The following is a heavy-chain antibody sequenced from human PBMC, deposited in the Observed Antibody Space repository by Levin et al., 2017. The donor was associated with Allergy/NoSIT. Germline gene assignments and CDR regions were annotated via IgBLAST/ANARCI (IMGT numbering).Heavy chain of an antibody. D-gene: IGHD2-15*01. CDR3: ARGAGYLIGDAFDI. Sequence: GESLKISCAASGFTFSSYWMHWVRQAPGKGLVWVSRINSDGSITNYADSVKGRFTISRDNAKNTLYLQMHSLRAEDTAVYYCARGAGYLIGDAFDIWGQGTMVTVPS. CDR1: GFTFSSYW. CDR2: INSDGSIT. V-gene: IGHV3-74*01. J-gene: IGHJ3*02.